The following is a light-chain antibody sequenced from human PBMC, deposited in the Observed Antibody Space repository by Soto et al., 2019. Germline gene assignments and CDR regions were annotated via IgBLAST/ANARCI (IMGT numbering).Light chain of an antibody. J-gene: IGLJ2*01. CDR1: SSNIGNNY. Sequence: QSVLTQPPSVSAAPGQKVTISCSVSSSNIGNNYVSWYQQLPGTAPKLLIYDNDKRPSGIPDRFSGSKSGTSATLGITGLQAGDEADYYCGAWDGSLNTQVFGGGTKLTVL. V-gene: IGLV1-51*01. CDR3: GAWDGSLNTQV. CDR2: DND.